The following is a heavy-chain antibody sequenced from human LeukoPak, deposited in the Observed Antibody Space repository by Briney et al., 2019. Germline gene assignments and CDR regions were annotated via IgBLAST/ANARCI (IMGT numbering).Heavy chain of an antibody. CDR2: IYTGDSDT. V-gene: IGHV5-51*01. CDR1: GYSFINYW. CDR3: ARSLFVPALSVFDAFDI. Sequence: GESLKISCKGSGYSFINYWIGWVRQMPGKGLEWMGIIYTGDSDTRYSPSFQGQVTISVDKSISTAYLQWSSLTASDTAMYYCARSLFVPALSVFDAFDIWGQGTMVTVSS. D-gene: IGHD2-2*01. J-gene: IGHJ3*02.